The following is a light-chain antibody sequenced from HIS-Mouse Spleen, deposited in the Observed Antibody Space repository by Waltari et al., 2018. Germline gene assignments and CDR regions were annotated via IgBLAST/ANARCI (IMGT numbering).Light chain of an antibody. V-gene: IGKV1-39*01. Sequence: DIQMTQSPSSLSASVGDRVTITCRASQSISSYLNWYQQKPGKAPKLLIYAASSLQSGGPSRFSGSGSGTDFTLTISSLQPEDFATYYCQQSYSTPRYTFGQGTKLEIK. CDR3: QQSYSTPRYT. CDR1: QSISSY. J-gene: IGKJ2*01. CDR2: AAS.